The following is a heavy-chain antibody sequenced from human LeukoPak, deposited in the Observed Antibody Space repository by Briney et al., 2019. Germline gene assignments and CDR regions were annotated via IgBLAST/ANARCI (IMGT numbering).Heavy chain of an antibody. V-gene: IGHV3-21*01. CDR3: ARDWGGYCSSTSCYSHMDV. CDR2: ISGSISYI. J-gene: IGHJ6*03. CDR1: GFTFSSFS. D-gene: IGHD2-2*01. Sequence: GGSLRLSCAASGFTFSSFSMNWVRQAPGKGLEWVSSISGSISYIYYADSVKGRFTISRDNAKNSLYLHMNSLRAEDAAVYYCARDWGGYCSSTSCYSHMDVWGKGTTVTVSS.